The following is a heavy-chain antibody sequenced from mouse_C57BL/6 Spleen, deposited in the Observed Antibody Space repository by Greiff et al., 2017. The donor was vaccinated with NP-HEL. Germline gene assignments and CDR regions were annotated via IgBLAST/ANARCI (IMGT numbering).Heavy chain of an antibody. Sequence: QVQLQQSGAELVMPGASVKLSCKASGYTFTSYWMHWVKQRPGQGLEWIGEIDPSDSYTNYNQKFKGKSTLTVDKSSSTAYMQLSSLTSEDSAVYDCARMGGGFYYCDYWGQGTTLTVSS. CDR3: ARMGGGFYYCDY. CDR2: IDPSDSYT. CDR1: GYTFTSYW. J-gene: IGHJ2*01. V-gene: IGHV1-69*01. D-gene: IGHD1-1*02.